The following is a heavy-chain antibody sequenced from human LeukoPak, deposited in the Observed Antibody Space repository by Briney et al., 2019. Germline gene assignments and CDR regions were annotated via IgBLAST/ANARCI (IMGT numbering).Heavy chain of an antibody. V-gene: IGHV4-31*03. Sequence: SETLSLTCTVSGGSIGSGGYSWSWIRQHPGKGLEWIGYIYYSGSTYYNPSLKSRVTISVDTSKNQFSLKLSSVTAADTAVYYCARVKRQWLVFDPWGQGTLVTVSS. J-gene: IGHJ5*02. CDR1: GGSIGSGGYS. CDR3: ARVKRQWLVFDP. CDR2: IYYSGST. D-gene: IGHD6-19*01.